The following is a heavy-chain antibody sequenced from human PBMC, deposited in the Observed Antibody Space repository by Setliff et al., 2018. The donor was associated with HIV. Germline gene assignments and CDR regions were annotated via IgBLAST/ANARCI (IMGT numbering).Heavy chain of an antibody. Sequence: KASETLSLTCTVSGDSIISGDYYWSWIRQSPGKGLEWIGHIHYKGNIDYNASLKSQLAISSDTSKNQFSLNLSSVIAADTAIYFCARFTVVVFGAGEPSWFDPWGQGILVTVSS. V-gene: IGHV4-30-4*08. CDR2: IHYKGNI. CDR1: GDSIISGDYY. CDR3: ARFTVVVFGAGEPSWFDP. D-gene: IGHD2-15*01. J-gene: IGHJ5*02.